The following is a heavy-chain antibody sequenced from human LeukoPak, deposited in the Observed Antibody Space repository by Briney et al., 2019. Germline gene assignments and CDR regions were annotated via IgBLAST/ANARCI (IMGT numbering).Heavy chain of an antibody. J-gene: IGHJ4*02. CDR2: ISGSGGST. D-gene: IGHD5-24*01. CDR3: AKGAEMATNRYYFDY. V-gene: IGHV3-23*01. CDR1: GFTFRNYW. Sequence: GGSLRLSCAASGFTFRNYWMGWVRQAPGKGLEWVSAISGSGGSTYYADSVKGRFTISRDNSKNTLYLQMNSLRAEDTAVYYCAKGAEMATNRYYFDYWGQGTLVTVSS.